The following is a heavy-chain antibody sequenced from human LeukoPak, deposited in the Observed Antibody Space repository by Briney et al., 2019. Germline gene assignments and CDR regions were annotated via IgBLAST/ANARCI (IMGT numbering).Heavy chain of an antibody. J-gene: IGHJ3*02. Sequence: TSETLSLTCAVSGGSISSGDYSWSWIRQPPGKGLEWIGYIYYSGSTHYNPSLKSRVTISVDTSKNQFSLKLSSVTAADTAVYYCARGQGAFDIWGQGTMVTVSS. CDR1: GGSISSGDYS. V-gene: IGHV4-30-4*07. CDR2: IYYSGST. CDR3: ARGQGAFDI.